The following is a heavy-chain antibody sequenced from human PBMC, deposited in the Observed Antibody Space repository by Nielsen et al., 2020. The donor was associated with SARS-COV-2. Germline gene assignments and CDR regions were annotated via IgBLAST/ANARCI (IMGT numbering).Heavy chain of an antibody. V-gene: IGHV5-51*01. CDR2: IWPGDSDT. J-gene: IGHJ5*02. CDR3: ARRGTSSNRYFDP. CDR1: GYSFPTYR. Sequence: GASLKISCKGSGYSFPTYRIGWVRQMPGKGLEWMGIIWPGDSDTKYSPSFQGQVTISADKSTSTAYLQWSSLKASDTATYYCARRGTSSNRYFDPWGQGTLVTVSS. D-gene: IGHD6-6*01.